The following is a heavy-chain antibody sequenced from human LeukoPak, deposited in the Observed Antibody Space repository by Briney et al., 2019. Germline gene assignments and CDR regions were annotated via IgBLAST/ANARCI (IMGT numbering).Heavy chain of an antibody. J-gene: IGHJ4*02. V-gene: IGHV4-39*01. Sequence: PSETLSLTCTVSGGSISSSSYYWGWIRQPPGKGLEWIGSIYYSGSTYYNPSLKSRVTISVDTSKNQFSLRLSSVTAADTAVYYCARHVGYYGSGRVFDYRGQGTLVTVSS. CDR1: GGSISSSSYY. CDR3: ARHVGYYGSGRVFDY. D-gene: IGHD3-10*01. CDR2: IYYSGST.